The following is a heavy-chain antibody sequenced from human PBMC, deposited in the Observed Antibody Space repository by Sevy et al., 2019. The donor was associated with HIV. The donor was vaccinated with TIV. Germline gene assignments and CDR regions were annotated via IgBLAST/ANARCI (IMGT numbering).Heavy chain of an antibody. D-gene: IGHD5-18*01. V-gene: IGHV4-39*01. J-gene: IGHJ4*02. CDR3: ARHSFKHGYRPHYFDY. Sequence: SETLSLTCSVSGGSITSKNYFWAWIRQSPVKGLEWIGSIYHSGSTYHSPSLQSRVGISVDTSRRHFSLKLSSVTATDTAVYYCARHSFKHGYRPHYFDYWSQGTLVTVSS. CDR2: IYHSGST. CDR1: GGSITSKNYF.